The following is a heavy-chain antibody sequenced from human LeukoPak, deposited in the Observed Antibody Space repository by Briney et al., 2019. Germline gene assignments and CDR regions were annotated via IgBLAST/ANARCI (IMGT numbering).Heavy chain of an antibody. D-gene: IGHD6-19*01. J-gene: IGHJ4*02. V-gene: IGHV1-69*05. Sequence: SVKVSCKASGGTFSSYAISWVRQVPGQGLEWMGGIIPIFGTASYAQKFQGRFTITTDESTNTAYMELSSLRFEDTAVYYCARGDNNGWYSDYWGQGTLVTVSS. CDR3: ARGDNNGWYSDY. CDR2: IIPIFGTA. CDR1: GGTFSSYA.